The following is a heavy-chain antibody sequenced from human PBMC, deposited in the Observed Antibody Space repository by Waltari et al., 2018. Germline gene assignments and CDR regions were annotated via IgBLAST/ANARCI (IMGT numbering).Heavy chain of an antibody. V-gene: IGHV3-23*01. CDR2: ISGSGGRT. J-gene: IGHJ4*02. Sequence: EVQLLESGGGLVQPGGSLRLSCAASGFTFSSYAMSWVRQAPGKGLEWVSAISGSGGRTTIANSVKGRFTISRDNSKNTLYLQMNSLRAEDTAVDYCAKDPRVPDFDYWGQGTLVTVSS. CDR3: AKDPRVPDFDY. CDR1: GFTFSSYA.